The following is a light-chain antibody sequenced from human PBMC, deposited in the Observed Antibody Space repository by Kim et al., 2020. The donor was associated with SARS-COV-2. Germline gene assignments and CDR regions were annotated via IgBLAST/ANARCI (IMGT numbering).Light chain of an antibody. CDR2: DAS. CDR1: QDISNY. Sequence: DIQMTQSPSSLSVSVGDRVTITCQASQDISNYLSWWLQKPGKAPNLLIYDASHLETGVPLRFSGSGSGTNFTLTISGLQPEDIATYYCQQYVNLRWTFGQGTKVDIK. CDR3: QQYVNLRWT. J-gene: IGKJ1*01. V-gene: IGKV1-33*01.